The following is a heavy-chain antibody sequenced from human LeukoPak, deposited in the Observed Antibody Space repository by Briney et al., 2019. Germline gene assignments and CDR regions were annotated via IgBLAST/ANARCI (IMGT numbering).Heavy chain of an antibody. J-gene: IGHJ5*02. D-gene: IGHD6-19*01. Sequence: GASVKVSCKASGGTFSSYAISWVRQAPGQGLEWMGGIIPIFGTANYAQKFQGRVTITTDESTSTAYMELSSLRSEGTAMYYCARGSVAVAGNWFDPWGQGTLVTVSS. CDR2: IIPIFGTA. CDR1: GGTFSSYA. CDR3: ARGSVAVAGNWFDP. V-gene: IGHV1-69*05.